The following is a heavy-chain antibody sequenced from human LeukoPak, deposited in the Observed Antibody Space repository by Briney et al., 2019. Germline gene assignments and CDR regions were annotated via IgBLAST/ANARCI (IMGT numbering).Heavy chain of an antibody. J-gene: IGHJ4*02. V-gene: IGHV3-23*01. CDR3: ARVGDYGSGFDF. CDR2: ISGSGGST. Sequence: PGGTLRLSCAASGFTFSSYGMSWVRQAPGKGLEWVSAISGSGGSTYYADSVKGRFTISRDNSKNTLYLQMNSLRAEDTAVYYCARVGDYGSGFDFWGQGTLVTVSS. D-gene: IGHD3-10*01. CDR1: GFTFSSYG.